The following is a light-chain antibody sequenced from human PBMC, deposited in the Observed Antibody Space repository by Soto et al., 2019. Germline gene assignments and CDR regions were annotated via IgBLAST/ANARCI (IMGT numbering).Light chain of an antibody. CDR1: QSISNN. J-gene: IGKJ3*01. Sequence: EIVMAQSPATLSVSPGERATLSCRASQSISNNLAWYQQKPGQAPRLIVYGASTRATGIPVRFSGSGSGTEFSLTISSQQSEDFAVYYYHQYSTCRRTFGPGTKVDIK. CDR2: GAS. CDR3: HQYSTCRRT. V-gene: IGKV3-15*01.